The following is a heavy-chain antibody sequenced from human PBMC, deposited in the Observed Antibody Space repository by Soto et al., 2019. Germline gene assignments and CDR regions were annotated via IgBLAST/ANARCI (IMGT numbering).Heavy chain of an antibody. J-gene: IGHJ6*02. D-gene: IGHD2-2*01. CDR3: AREEVPQWFTRGYYGMDV. Sequence: LSLTCAVYGGSFSGYYWTWIRQPPGKGLEWIGDINHSGSTNYNSSLKSRVTISVDTSKNQLSLSLRSVTAADTAVYYCAREEVPQWFTRGYYGMDVWGQGTTVTVSS. V-gene: IGHV4-34*01. CDR1: GGSFSGYY. CDR2: INHSGST.